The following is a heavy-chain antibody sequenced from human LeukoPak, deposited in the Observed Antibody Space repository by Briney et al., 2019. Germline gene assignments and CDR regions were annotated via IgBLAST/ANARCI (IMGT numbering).Heavy chain of an antibody. D-gene: IGHD5-18*01. J-gene: IGHJ4*02. Sequence: SETLSLTCTVSGGSISSSSAYWGWIREPPGKGLVWIGSIYYSKNTYYNPSLKSRVTISADTSKNQFSLTLGSVSATDTAVYYCVSPRGFSYGYFDYWGQGTLVTVSS. CDR1: GGSISSSSAY. V-gene: IGHV4-39*01. CDR2: IYYSKNT. CDR3: VSPRGFSYGYFDY.